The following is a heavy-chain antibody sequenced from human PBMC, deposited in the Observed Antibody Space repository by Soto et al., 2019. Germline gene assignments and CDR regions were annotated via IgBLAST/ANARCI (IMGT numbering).Heavy chain of an antibody. CDR1: GYTFTSYS. V-gene: IGHV1-3*04. CDR2: INTRTGDT. Sequence: QVHLLQSATEVRKPGASVRLSCKASGYTFTSYSIQWVRQAPGQRLEWLGWINTRTGDTTSSLKFQDRITISRDTSASTGYMDLSSLSSEDTAVYYCAIFLPELWYFDPWGRGSLLTVSS. D-gene: IGHD3-9*01. J-gene: IGHJ2*01. CDR3: AIFLPELWYFDP.